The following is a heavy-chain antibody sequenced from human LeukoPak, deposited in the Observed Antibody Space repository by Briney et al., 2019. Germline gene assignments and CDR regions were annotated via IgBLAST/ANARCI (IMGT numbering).Heavy chain of an antibody. CDR3: ARHPSYDYVWGKAYYFDY. CDR1: GGSFSGYY. CDR2: INHSGST. D-gene: IGHD3-16*01. V-gene: IGHV4-34*01. Sequence: PSEALSLTCAVYGGSFSGYYWNWIRQPPGKGLEWIGEINHSGSTYYNPSLKSRVTISVDTSKNQFSLKLSSVTAADTAVYYCARHPSYDYVWGKAYYFDYWGRGTLVTVSS. J-gene: IGHJ4*02.